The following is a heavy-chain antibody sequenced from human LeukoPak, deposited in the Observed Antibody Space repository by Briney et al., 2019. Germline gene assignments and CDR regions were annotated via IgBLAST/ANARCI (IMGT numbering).Heavy chain of an antibody. CDR1: GGSISSYY. CDR3: ARIGPIVVVPAAIVWFDP. CDR2: IYHSGST. J-gene: IGHJ5*02. Sequence: SETLSLTCTVSGGSISSYYWSWIRRPPGKGLEWIGSIYHSGSTYYNPSLKSRVTISVDTSKNQFSLKLSSVTAADTAVYYCARIGPIVVVPAAIVWFDPWGQGTLVTVSS. V-gene: IGHV4-59*08. D-gene: IGHD2-2*02.